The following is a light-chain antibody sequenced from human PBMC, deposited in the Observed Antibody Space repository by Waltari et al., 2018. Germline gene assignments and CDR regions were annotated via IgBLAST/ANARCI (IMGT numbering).Light chain of an antibody. CDR2: DVT. Sequence: QSALTQPASVSGSPGQSITISCTGTSNDVGASNFVSWYQHHPGRAPQLMIYDVTERPSGISYRFSGSKSANAASLTISGLLPEDEAIYYCSSFTDTHTLLFGGGTTVTVL. CDR1: SNDVGASNF. CDR3: SSFTDTHTLL. V-gene: IGLV2-14*03. J-gene: IGLJ2*01.